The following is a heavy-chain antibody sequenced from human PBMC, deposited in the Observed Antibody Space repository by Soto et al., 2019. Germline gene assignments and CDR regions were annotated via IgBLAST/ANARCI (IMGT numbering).Heavy chain of an antibody. J-gene: IGHJ4*02. CDR3: ARDGLTQLRGGSIDY. V-gene: IGHV4-34*01. CDR2: INHSGST. D-gene: IGHD2-2*01. CDR1: GGSFSGYY. Sequence: QVQLQQWGAGLLKPSETLSLTCAVYGGSFSGYYWSWIRQPPGKGLEWIGEINHSGSTNYNPSLKSRVTISVDTSKNQFSLKLSSVTAADTAVYYCARDGLTQLRGGSIDYWGQGTLVTVSS.